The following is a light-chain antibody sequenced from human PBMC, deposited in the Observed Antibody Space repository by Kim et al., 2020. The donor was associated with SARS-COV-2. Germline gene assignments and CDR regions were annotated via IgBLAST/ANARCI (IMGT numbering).Light chain of an antibody. Sequence: SVSPGEGTTLSCRANQSVGAQLAWFQQRSGQTPRLLIYGASTRATDVPARFSGSGSGTEFTLTISSLQFEDFASYYCQQYNTWPRTFGQGTKVEI. CDR3: QQYNTWPRT. J-gene: IGKJ1*01. CDR2: GAS. V-gene: IGKV3-15*01. CDR1: QSVGAQ.